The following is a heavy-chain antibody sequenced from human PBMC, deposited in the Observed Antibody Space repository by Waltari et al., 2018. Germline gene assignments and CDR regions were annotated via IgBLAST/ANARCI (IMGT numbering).Heavy chain of an antibody. CDR1: GGSISSSSYY. D-gene: IGHD5-12*01. CDR3: ARASVEMATISSFDY. V-gene: IGHV4-39*07. Sequence: QLQLQESGPGLVKPSETLSLTCTVSGGSISSSSYYWGCIRQPPGKGLEWIGSIYYSGSTYYKPALKSRVTISVDTSKNQFSLKLSSVTAADTAVYYCARASVEMATISSFDYWGQGTLVTVSS. J-gene: IGHJ4*02. CDR2: IYYSGST.